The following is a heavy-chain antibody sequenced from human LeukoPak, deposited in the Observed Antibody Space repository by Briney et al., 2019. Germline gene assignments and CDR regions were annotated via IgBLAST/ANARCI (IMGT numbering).Heavy chain of an antibody. J-gene: IGHJ3*02. Sequence: SETLSLTCTVSGGSISSYYWSWIRQPAGKGLEWIGRIYTSGITNYNPSLKSRVTISVDTSKNQFSLRLSSVTAADTAVYYCARAEGLRDAFDIWGQGTMVTVSS. V-gene: IGHV4-4*07. CDR1: GGSISSYY. CDR2: IYTSGIT. CDR3: ARAEGLRDAFDI. D-gene: IGHD2-15*01.